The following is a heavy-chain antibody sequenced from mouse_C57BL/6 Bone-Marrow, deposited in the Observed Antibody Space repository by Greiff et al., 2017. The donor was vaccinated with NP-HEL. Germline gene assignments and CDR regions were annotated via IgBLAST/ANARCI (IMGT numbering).Heavy chain of an antibody. D-gene: IGHD2-5*01. J-gene: IGHJ1*03. V-gene: IGHV5-4*01. CDR2: ISDGGSYT. CDR3: AREGSNYEYFDV. CDR1: GFTFSSYA. Sequence: DVMLVESGGGLVKPGGSLKLSCAASGFTFSSYAMSWVRQTPEKRLEWVATISDGGSYTYSPDNVKGRFTISRDNAKNNLYLQMSHLRSEDTAMYYCAREGSNYEYFDVWGTGTTVTVSS.